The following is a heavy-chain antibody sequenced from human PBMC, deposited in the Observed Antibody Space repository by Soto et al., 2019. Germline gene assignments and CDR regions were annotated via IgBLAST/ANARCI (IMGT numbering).Heavy chain of an antibody. Sequence: SATLSLTCTVSGGSVSSGSYYWSWIRQPPGKGLEWIWYIYYSGSTTYNPSLKSRVTISVDSSKNQFSLKLDSVTPADTAVYYCARVRGTAGKRYFDYWGPGTLVTVSS. CDR1: GGSVSSGSYY. V-gene: IGHV4-61*01. D-gene: IGHD6-13*01. J-gene: IGHJ4*02. CDR3: ARVRGTAGKRYFDY. CDR2: IYYSGST.